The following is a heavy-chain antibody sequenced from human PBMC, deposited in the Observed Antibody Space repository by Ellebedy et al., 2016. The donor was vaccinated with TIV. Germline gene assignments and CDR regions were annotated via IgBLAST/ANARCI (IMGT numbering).Heavy chain of an antibody. CDR3: ASGWGYHY. D-gene: IGHD2-2*01. J-gene: IGHJ4*02. Sequence: SQTLSLTCXISGDSASSNSAAWNWIRQSPSRGLEWLGRPYYRSKWYYDYAVSMRSRITINPDTSKNQFSLQMNSVTPEDTAVYYCASGWGYHYWGQGTLVTVSS. CDR2: PYYRSKWYY. CDR1: GDSASSNSAA. V-gene: IGHV6-1*01.